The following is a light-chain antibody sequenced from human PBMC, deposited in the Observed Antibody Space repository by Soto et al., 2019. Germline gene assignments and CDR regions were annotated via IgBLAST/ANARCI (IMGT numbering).Light chain of an antibody. CDR3: QQYDNSVYT. CDR1: QSIDSSY. Sequence: ENVLTQSPGTLSLSPGERATLSCRASQSIDSSYLAWYQQKPGQAPRLPIYGTSSRATGIPDRFSGSGSGTDFTLTINRLEPEDFAVYYCQQYDNSVYTFGQGTKLEIK. V-gene: IGKV3-20*01. J-gene: IGKJ2*01. CDR2: GTS.